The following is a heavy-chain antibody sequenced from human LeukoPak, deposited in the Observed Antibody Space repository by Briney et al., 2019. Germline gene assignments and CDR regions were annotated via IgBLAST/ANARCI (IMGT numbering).Heavy chain of an antibody. V-gene: IGHV3-33*01. CDR2: IWYDGSNK. J-gene: IGHJ5*02. CDR3: ARDRVWFDP. D-gene: IGHD6-13*01. Sequence: GGSLRLSCAASGFTFSSYGMHWVRQAPGKGLEWVAVIWYDGSNKYYADSVKGQFTISRDNSKNTLYLQMNSLRAEDTAVYYCARDRVWFDPWGQGTLVTVSS. CDR1: GFTFSSYG.